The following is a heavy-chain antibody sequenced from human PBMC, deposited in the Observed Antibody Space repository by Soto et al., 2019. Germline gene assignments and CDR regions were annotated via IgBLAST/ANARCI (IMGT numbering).Heavy chain of an antibody. J-gene: IGHJ4*02. V-gene: IGHV4-34*01. CDR1: GGSFSGYY. D-gene: IGHD6-6*01. Sequence: SETLSLTCAVYGGSFSGYYWSWIRQPPGKGLEWIGEINHSGSTNYNPSLKSRVTISVDTSKNQFSLKLSSVTAADTTVYYCARGRSYSSSSRYFDYWGQGTLVTVSS. CDR2: INHSGST. CDR3: ARGRSYSSSSRYFDY.